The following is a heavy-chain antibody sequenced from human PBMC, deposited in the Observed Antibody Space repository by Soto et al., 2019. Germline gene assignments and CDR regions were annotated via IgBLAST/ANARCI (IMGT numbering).Heavy chain of an antibody. J-gene: IGHJ3*02. Sequence: GGSLRLSCAASGFTFSSYGIHWVRQAPGKGLEWVAVISYDGSNKYYADSVKGRFTISRDNSKNTLYLQMNSLRAEDTALYYCVADYVATDTFDIWGQGTMVTVSS. CDR3: VADYVATDTFDI. CDR1: GFTFSSYG. V-gene: IGHV3-30*03. CDR2: ISYDGSNK. D-gene: IGHD3-10*02.